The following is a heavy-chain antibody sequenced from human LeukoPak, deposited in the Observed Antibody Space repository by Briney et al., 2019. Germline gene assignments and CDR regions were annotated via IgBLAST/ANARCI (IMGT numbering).Heavy chain of an antibody. D-gene: IGHD3-10*01. CDR1: NYSVRSDLH. Sequence: SETLPLTCKVSNYSVRSDLHWSWIRQSPGRGLEWIASIYQSGHAYYSPSLKSRVLISFDTSKKELSLKINSVTATDTALYYCASLRFGDSYFDFWGQGTQVTVSS. CDR2: IYQSGHA. CDR3: ASLRFGDSYFDF. J-gene: IGHJ4*02. V-gene: IGHV4-38-2*02.